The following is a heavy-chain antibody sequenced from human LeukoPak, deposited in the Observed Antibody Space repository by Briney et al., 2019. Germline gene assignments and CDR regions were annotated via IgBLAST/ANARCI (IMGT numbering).Heavy chain of an antibody. V-gene: IGHV3-15*01. CDR1: GFPFSNAW. Sequence: GSLRLSCAASGFPFSNAWMSWVRQAPGKGLEWVGRIKSKTDGGTTDYAAPVKGRFTISRDDSKNTLYLQMNSLKTEDTAVYYCTTAVSYDFWSGSTYYFDYWGQGTLVTVSS. CDR2: IKSKTDGGTT. D-gene: IGHD3-3*01. J-gene: IGHJ4*02. CDR3: TTAVSYDFWSGSTYYFDY.